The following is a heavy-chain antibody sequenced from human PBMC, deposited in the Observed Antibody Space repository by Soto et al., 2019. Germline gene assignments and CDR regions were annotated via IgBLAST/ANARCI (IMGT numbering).Heavy chain of an antibody. Sequence: EVQLVESGGGLVKPGGSLRLSCAASGFTFSSYSMNWVRQAPGKGLEWVSSISSSSSYIYYADSVKGRFTISRDKAKNSLYLKMNSVRAEDTAVYDCARDPTSGSTSHGHVFVRWGQGTLVTVSS. J-gene: IGHJ4*02. CDR3: ARDPTSGSTSHGHVFVR. CDR1: GFTFSSYS. CDR2: ISSSSSYI. V-gene: IGHV3-21*01. D-gene: IGHD2-2*01.